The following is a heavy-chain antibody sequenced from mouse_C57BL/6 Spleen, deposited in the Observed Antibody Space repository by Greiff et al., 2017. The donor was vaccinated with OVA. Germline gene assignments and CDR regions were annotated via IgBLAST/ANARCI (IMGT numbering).Heavy chain of an antibody. J-gene: IGHJ3*01. CDR1: GYAFSSYW. Sequence: QVQLKQSGAELVKPGASVKISCKASGYAFSSYWMNWVKQRPGKGLEWIGQIYPGDGDTNYNGKFKGKATLTADKSSSTAYMQLSSLTSEDSAVYVCASPYYDYAWFAYWGQGTLVTVSA. D-gene: IGHD2-4*01. V-gene: IGHV1-80*01. CDR3: ASPYYDYAWFAY. CDR2: IYPGDGDT.